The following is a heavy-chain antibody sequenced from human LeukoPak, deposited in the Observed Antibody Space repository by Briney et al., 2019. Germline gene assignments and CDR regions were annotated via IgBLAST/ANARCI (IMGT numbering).Heavy chain of an antibody. CDR1: GDSVSSNSAA. CDR3: ARDGKGDYVWGSYRFHNWFDP. D-gene: IGHD3-16*02. J-gene: IGHJ5*02. CDR2: TYYRSKWYN. Sequence: SQTLSLTCAISGDSVSSNSAAWNWIRQSPSRSLEWLGRTYYRSKWYNDYAVSVKSRITINPDTSKNQFSLQLNSVTPEDTAVYYCARDGKGDYVWGSYRFHNWFDPWGQGTLVTVSS. V-gene: IGHV6-1*01.